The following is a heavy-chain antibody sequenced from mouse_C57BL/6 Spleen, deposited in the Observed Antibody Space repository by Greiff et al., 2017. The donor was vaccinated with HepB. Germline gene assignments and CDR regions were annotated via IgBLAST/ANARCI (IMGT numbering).Heavy chain of an antibody. CDR1: GYTFTSYW. Sequence: QVQLQQPGAELVKPGASVKLSCKASGYTFTSYWMQWVKQRPGQGLEWIGEIDPSDSYTNYNQKFKGKATLTVDKPSSTAYMQLSSLTSEDSAVYYCALYDYDVPFAYWGQGTLVTVSA. CDR2: IDPSDSYT. J-gene: IGHJ3*01. D-gene: IGHD2-4*01. CDR3: ALYDYDVPFAY. V-gene: IGHV1-50*01.